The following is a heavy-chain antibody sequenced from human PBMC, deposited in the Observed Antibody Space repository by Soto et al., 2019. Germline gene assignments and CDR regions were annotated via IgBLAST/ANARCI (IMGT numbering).Heavy chain of an antibody. V-gene: IGHV3-48*01. Sequence: GGSLRLSCAASGFTFSSYSMNWVRQAPGKGLEWVSYISSSSSTIYYADSVKGRFTISRDNAKNSLYLQMNSLRAEDTAVYYCARDRYYYGSGSYYQFDIWGQGTMVTVSS. D-gene: IGHD3-10*01. CDR1: GFTFSSYS. CDR3: ARDRYYYGSGSYYQFDI. J-gene: IGHJ3*02. CDR2: ISSSSSTI.